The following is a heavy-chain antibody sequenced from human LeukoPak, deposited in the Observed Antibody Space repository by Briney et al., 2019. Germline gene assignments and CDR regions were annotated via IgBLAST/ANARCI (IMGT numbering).Heavy chain of an antibody. V-gene: IGHV3-23*01. D-gene: IGHD3-22*01. CDR3: AKGDYYDSSGHSPFDP. CDR1: GFTFSSYA. J-gene: IGHJ5*02. Sequence: GGSLGLSLAASGFTFSSYAMSWVRQAPGKGLEWFSPFSGSGGSTYYADSVKGRFTISRDNSKNTLYLQMNSLRAEDTAVYYCAKGDYYDSSGHSPFDPWGQGTLVTVSS. CDR2: FSGSGGST.